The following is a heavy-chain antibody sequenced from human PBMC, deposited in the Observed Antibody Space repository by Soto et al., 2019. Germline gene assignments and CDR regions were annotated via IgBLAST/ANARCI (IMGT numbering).Heavy chain of an antibody. J-gene: IGHJ5*02. D-gene: IGHD2-15*01. CDR1: GGSISNYY. CDR2: VYYSGGT. Sequence: SETLSLTCTVSGGSISNYYWNWIRQPPGRGLEWIGYVYYSGGTNYNPSLKSRVIISIDTSKNQFSLNLTSLTAADTAVYYCARGGVVGVAYRFDPWGQGTLVTVSS. CDR3: ARGGVVGVAYRFDP. V-gene: IGHV4-59*01.